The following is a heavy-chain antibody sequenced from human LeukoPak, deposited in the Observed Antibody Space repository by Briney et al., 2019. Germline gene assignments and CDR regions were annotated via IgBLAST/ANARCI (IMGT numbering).Heavy chain of an antibody. D-gene: IGHD3-22*01. V-gene: IGHV3-30*18. J-gene: IGHJ4*02. CDR2: ISYDGSNK. CDR3: AKEIYSDSSAYVDY. CDR1: GFTFSGYG. Sequence: GGSLRLSCAASGFTFSGYGMHWVRQAPGKGLEWVAVISYDGSNKYYADSVKGRFTISRDNSKNTLYLQMNSLRAEDTAIYYCAKEIYSDSSAYVDYWGQGTLVTVSS.